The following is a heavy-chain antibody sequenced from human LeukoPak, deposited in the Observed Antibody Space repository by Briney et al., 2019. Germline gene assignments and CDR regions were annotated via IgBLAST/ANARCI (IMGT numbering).Heavy chain of an antibody. CDR3: ASFYGSGRSYDY. CDR1: GGTFSSYA. CDR2: IIPIFGTA. V-gene: IGHV1-69*13. D-gene: IGHD3-10*01. J-gene: IGHJ4*02. Sequence: SVKVSCKASGGTFSSYAISWVRQAPGQGLEWMGGIIPIFGTANYAQKFQGRVTITADESTSTAYMGLSSLRSEDTAVYYCASFYGSGRSYDYWGQGTLVTVSS.